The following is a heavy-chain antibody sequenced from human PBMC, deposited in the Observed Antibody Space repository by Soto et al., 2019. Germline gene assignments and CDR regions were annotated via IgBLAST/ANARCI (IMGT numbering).Heavy chain of an antibody. CDR2: IDHIGST. D-gene: IGHD4-17*01. J-gene: IGHJ4*02. CDR3: ARYYGGTVLDF. Sequence: SSETHSHTTTVYCVSFIGYYWSWIRQPPGKGREWIGKIDHIGSTNYNPSLKSRVTISVDTSKNQFSLKLSSVTAADTAVYYCARYYGGTVLDFWGQGTLVTVSS. V-gene: IGHV4-34*01. CDR1: CVSFIGYY.